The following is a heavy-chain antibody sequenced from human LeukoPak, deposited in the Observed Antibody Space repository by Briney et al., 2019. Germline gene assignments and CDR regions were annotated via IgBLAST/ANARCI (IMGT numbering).Heavy chain of an antibody. D-gene: IGHD1-26*01. J-gene: IGHJ4*02. Sequence: EGSLRLSCAASGFTFSSYAMHWVRQAPGKGLEWVAVISNDGSNKYYADSVKGRFTISRDNSKNTLYLQMNSLRAEDTAVYYCARDGSGSYFPSPHDYWGQGTLVTVSS. CDR2: ISNDGSNK. CDR1: GFTFSSYA. V-gene: IGHV3-30*04. CDR3: ARDGSGSYFPSPHDY.